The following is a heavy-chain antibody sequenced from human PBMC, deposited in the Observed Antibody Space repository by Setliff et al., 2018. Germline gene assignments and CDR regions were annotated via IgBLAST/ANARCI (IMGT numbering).Heavy chain of an antibody. D-gene: IGHD1-1*01. V-gene: IGHV4-34*01. J-gene: IGHJ3*02. CDR2: VSHSGST. Sequence: SETLSLTCAVYGGSFSNYYWSWIRQPPGKGLEWLGEVSHSGSTNYKPSLKGRVTISVDTSKKQFSLTLTSVTAADTALYYCRQAVVGRDVFDIWGQGTVVTVSS. CDR3: RQAVVGRDVFDI. CDR1: GGSFSNYY.